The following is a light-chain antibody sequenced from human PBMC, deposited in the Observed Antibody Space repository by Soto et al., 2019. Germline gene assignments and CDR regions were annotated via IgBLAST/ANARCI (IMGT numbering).Light chain of an antibody. Sequence: QSALTQPASVSGSPGQSITISCTGTFSDVGSYNLVSWYQQHPGKAPKLMIYEDTKRPSGVSNRFSGSKSGYTASLTISGLQAEDEADYYCCSYAGSSTVVVGGGTQLTVL. CDR3: CSYAGSSTVV. CDR1: FSDVGSYNL. J-gene: IGLJ2*01. CDR2: EDT. V-gene: IGLV2-23*01.